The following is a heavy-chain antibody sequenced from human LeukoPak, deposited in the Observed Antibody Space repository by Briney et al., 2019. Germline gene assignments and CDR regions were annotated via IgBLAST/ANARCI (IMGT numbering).Heavy chain of an antibody. CDR1: GYTFTSYY. CDR2: INPSGGST. Sequence: ASVKVSCTASGYTFTSYYMHWVRQAPGQGLEWMGIINPSGGSTSYAQKFQGRVTMTRDTSTSTVYMELSSLRSEDTAVYYCARGRSTAMVKDAFDIWGQGTMVTVSS. D-gene: IGHD5-18*01. V-gene: IGHV1-46*01. CDR3: ARGRSTAMVKDAFDI. J-gene: IGHJ3*02.